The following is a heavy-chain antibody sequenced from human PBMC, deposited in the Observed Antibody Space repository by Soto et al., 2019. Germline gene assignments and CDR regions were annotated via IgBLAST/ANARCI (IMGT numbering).Heavy chain of an antibody. Sequence: SVRVACEASCYSFTMYGISWVRQEPLEWLEVMGCISAYNGNTNYAQKLQGRVTMTTDTSTSTAYMELRSLRSDDTAVYYCARHPFSDYYDSSGYYPRFDYWGQGTLVTVSS. CDR1: CYSFTMYG. J-gene: IGHJ4*02. V-gene: IGHV1-18*01. D-gene: IGHD3-22*01. CDR3: ARHPFSDYYDSSGYYPRFDY. CDR2: ISAYNGNT.